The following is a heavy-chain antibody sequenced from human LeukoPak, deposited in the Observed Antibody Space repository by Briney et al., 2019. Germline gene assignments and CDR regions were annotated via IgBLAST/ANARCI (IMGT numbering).Heavy chain of an antibody. CDR3: ARGDYFVDY. J-gene: IGHJ4*02. V-gene: IGHV4-34*01. Sequence: SETLTLTCAVYGGSFSGYYWSWXXXXPXKGLEWIGEINHSGSTNYNPSLKSRVTXSVDTSKNQFSLKLSSVTAADTAVYYCARGDYFVDYWGQGTLVTVSS. D-gene: IGHD2/OR15-2a*01. CDR2: INHSGST. CDR1: GGSFSGYY.